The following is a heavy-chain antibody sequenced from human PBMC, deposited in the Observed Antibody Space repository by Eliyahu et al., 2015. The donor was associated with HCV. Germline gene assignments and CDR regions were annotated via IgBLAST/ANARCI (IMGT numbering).Heavy chain of an antibody. J-gene: IGHJ4*02. Sequence: EVQLVESGGGLVQPGRSLRLSCTASGFIFGDYAMSWVRQAPGKGLEWVGFIRSKAYGGTTEYAASLKGRFTISRDDSKNIAYLQMNSLKTEDTAVYYCTRDYDSSAYYFSNYWGQGTLVTVSS. V-gene: IGHV3-49*04. CDR3: TRDYDSSAYYFSNY. CDR2: IRSKAYGGTT. CDR1: GFIFGDYA. D-gene: IGHD3-22*01.